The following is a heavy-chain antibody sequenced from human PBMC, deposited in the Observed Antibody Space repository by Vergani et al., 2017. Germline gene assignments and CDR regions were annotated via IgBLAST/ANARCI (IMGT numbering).Heavy chain of an antibody. J-gene: IGHJ6*03. D-gene: IGHD2-2*01. Sequence: QVQLVQSGAEVKKPGSSVKVSCKASGGTFSSYAISWVRQAPGQGLEWMGGIIPIFGTANYAQKFQGRVTITADESTSTAYMELSSLRSEDTAVYYCARVGDLETIVVVXAARTLRDYYYMDVWGKGTTVTVSS. CDR3: ARVGDLETIVVVXAARTLRDYYYMDV. CDR1: GGTFSSYA. CDR2: IIPIFGTA. V-gene: IGHV1-69*01.